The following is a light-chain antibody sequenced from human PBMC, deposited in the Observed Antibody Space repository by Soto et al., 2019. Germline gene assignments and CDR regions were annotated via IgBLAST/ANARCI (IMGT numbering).Light chain of an antibody. J-gene: IGKJ1*01. Sequence: DIQMTQSPSSLSASVGDRVTITCRASQGIRTDLGWYQQKPGKAPKGLIFAASSLQSGVPSRFSGSGSGTEFTLTISSLQPEDSATYYCLQHNSYPWTFGQGTKVEIK. V-gene: IGKV1-17*01. CDR3: LQHNSYPWT. CDR2: AAS. CDR1: QGIRTD.